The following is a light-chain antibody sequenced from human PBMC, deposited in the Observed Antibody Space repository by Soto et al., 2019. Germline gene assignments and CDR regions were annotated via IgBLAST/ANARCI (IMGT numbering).Light chain of an antibody. CDR2: GAS. V-gene: IGKV1-33*01. Sequence: DIQMTQSPSSLSASVGDRVTITCQASQDISNYLNWYQQKPGKAPKLLIHGASNLETGVPSRFSGGGSGTDFTFTISSLQPEDIAAYYCQHYDTLPLTFGGGTKVEI. CDR3: QHYDTLPLT. CDR1: QDISNY. J-gene: IGKJ4*01.